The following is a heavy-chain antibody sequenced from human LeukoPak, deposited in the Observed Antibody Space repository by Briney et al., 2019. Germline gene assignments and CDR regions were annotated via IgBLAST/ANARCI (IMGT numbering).Heavy chain of an antibody. J-gene: IGHJ4*02. D-gene: IGHD4-17*01. CDR2: INTDGSYS. Sequence: GESLRLSCAASGFTFSYFWMHWFRQTPGKGLVWVSCINTDGSYSAYADSVKGRFTISRDNVRNTLYLQMNSLRAEDSAVYYCARDFDGPRASDYWGQGISVTVSS. V-gene: IGHV3-74*01. CDR1: GFTFSYFW. CDR3: ARDFDGPRASDY.